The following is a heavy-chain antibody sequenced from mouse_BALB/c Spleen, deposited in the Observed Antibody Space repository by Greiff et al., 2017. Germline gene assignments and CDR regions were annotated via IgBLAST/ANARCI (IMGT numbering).Heavy chain of an antibody. V-gene: IGHV1-54*01. CDR2: INPGSGGT. Sequence: QVQLQQSGAELVRPGPSVKVSCKASGYAFTNYLIEWVKQRPGQGLEWIGVINPGSGGTNYNEKFKGKATLTADKSSSTAYMQLSSLTSDDSAVYFCASNWEGYAMDYGGQGTSVTVSS. CDR3: ASNWEGYAMDY. J-gene: IGHJ4*01. CDR1: GYAFTNYL. D-gene: IGHD4-1*01.